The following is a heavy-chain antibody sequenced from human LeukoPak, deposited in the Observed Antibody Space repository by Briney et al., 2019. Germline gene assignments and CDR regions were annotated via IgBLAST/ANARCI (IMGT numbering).Heavy chain of an antibody. D-gene: IGHD3-10*01. V-gene: IGHV3-15*01. CDR2: IKSKTDGGTT. J-gene: IGHJ4*02. Sequence: GGSLRLSCAASGFTFSNAWMSWVRQAPGKGLEWVGRIKSKTDGGTTDYAAPVKGRFTISRDDSKNTLYLQMNSLKTEDTAVYYCTTESGSGKPVDYWGQGTLVTVSS. CDR1: GFTFSNAW. CDR3: TTESGSGKPVDY.